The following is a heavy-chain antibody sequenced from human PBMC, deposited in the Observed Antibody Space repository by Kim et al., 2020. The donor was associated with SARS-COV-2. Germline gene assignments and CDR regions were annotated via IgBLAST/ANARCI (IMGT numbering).Heavy chain of an antibody. J-gene: IGHJ6*02. CDR1: GFTFSSYV. CDR2: IWCDGSNK. D-gene: IGHD3-16*01. Sequence: GGSLRLSCAASGFTFSSYVMHWVRQAPGKGLEWVAIIWCDGSNKNYTDAVKGRFTISRDNSKNTLYLQMNSLRVEDTAVYYCARELWAMDVWGQGTTVTVSS. V-gene: IGHV3-33*08. CDR3: ARELWAMDV.